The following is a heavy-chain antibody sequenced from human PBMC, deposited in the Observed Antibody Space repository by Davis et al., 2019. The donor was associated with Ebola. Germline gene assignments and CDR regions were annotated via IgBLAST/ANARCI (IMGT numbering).Heavy chain of an antibody. CDR2: INPNSGGT. Sequence: AASVKVSCKASGYTFTGYYMHWVRQAPGQGLEWMGWINPNSGGTNYAQKFQGWVTMTRNTSISTAYMELSSLRSEDTAVYYCARGSALAARAFDYWGQGTLVTVSS. CDR1: GYTFTGYY. CDR3: ARGSALAARAFDY. V-gene: IGHV1-2*04. D-gene: IGHD6-6*01. J-gene: IGHJ4*02.